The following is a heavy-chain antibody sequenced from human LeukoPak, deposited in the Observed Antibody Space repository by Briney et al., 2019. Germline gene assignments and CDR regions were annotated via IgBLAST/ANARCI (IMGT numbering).Heavy chain of an antibody. J-gene: IGHJ4*02. CDR1: GHSLSDLS. Sequence: ASVKVSCKVSGHSLSDLSIHWVRQAPGKGLKWMGGFDIEDAETIYAQEFEGRVIMTEDTATETAYMELSSLKSEDTAVYYCVAEVIEVTMGDYWGQGTLVTVSS. CDR2: FDIEDAET. CDR3: VAEVIEVTMGDY. D-gene: IGHD4-11*01. V-gene: IGHV1-24*01.